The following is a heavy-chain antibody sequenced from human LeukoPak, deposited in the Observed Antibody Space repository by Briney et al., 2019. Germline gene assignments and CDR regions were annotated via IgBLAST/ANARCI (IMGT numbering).Heavy chain of an antibody. J-gene: IGHJ5*02. CDR2: IYYSGST. V-gene: IGHV4-59*08. CDR3: ASTRSSSNWYFDP. D-gene: IGHD6-13*01. Sequence: SETLSLTCTVSGGSIGSSYWSWIRQPPGKGLGWIGYIYYSGSTNYNPSLKSRGTISVDTSKNQLSLRLTSVTAADTAVYYCASTRSSSNWYFDPWGQGTLVTVSS. CDR1: GGSIGSSY.